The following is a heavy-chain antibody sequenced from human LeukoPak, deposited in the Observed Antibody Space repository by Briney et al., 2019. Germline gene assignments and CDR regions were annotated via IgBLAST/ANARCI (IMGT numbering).Heavy chain of an antibody. J-gene: IGHJ4*02. V-gene: IGHV3-7*01. D-gene: IGHD6-19*01. CDR2: IKQDESEK. CDR1: GFTFSNAW. Sequence: SGGSLRLSCAASGFTFSNAWMSWVRQAPGKGLEWVANIKQDESEKYYVDSVKGRFTISRDNAKNSLYLQMNSLRAEDTAVYYCARSKLAVSGNYFDYWGQGTLVTVSS. CDR3: ARSKLAVSGNYFDY.